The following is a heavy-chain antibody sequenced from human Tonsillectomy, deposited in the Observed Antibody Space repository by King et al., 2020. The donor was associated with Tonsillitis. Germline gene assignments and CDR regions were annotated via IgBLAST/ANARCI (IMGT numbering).Heavy chain of an antibody. V-gene: IGHV3-23*04. Sequence: VQLVESGGGLVQPGESLRLSCAASGFTFSSYAMSWVRQAPGKGLEWVSAISGSGGSTYYADSVKGRFTLSRDNSKNTLYLQMNSLRAEDTAVYYCAKVGNNNYGANDYWGQGTLVTVSS. CDR3: AKVGNNNYGANDY. CDR1: GFTFSSYA. CDR2: ISGSGGST. J-gene: IGHJ4*02. D-gene: IGHD3-16*01.